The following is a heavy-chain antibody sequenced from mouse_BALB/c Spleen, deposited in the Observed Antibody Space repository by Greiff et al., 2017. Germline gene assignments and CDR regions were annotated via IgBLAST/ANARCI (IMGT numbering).Heavy chain of an antibody. V-gene: IGHV1-14*01. J-gene: IGHJ4*01. Sequence: VHVKQSGPELVKPGASVKMSCKASGYTFTSYVMHWVKQKPGQGLEWIGYINPYNDGTKYNEKFKDKATLTADKSSSTAYMQLSSLTSEDSAVYYCARGGYGNSYAMDYWGQGTSVTVSS. CDR3: ARGGYGNSYAMDY. CDR2: INPYNDGT. D-gene: IGHD2-1*01. CDR1: GYTFTSYV.